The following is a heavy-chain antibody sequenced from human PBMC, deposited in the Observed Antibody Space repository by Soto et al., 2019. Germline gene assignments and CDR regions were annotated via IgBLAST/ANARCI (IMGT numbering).Heavy chain of an antibody. D-gene: IGHD6-13*01. V-gene: IGHV4-4*07. CDR3: ARYSNNWFQTEGMDV. J-gene: IGHJ6*02. CDR2: IDTSGNT. CDR1: VDSITTYY. Sequence: SETLALTCTVSVDSITTYYWSWIRQPAGKGLEWIGRIDTSGNTNYNPSLKSRATMSVDTSKKQFSLKLTSVTAADTAVYYCARYSNNWFQTEGMDVWGQGTTVT.